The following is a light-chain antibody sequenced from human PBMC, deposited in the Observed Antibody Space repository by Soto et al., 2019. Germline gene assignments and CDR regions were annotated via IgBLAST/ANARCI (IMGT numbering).Light chain of an antibody. CDR2: WAS. CDR3: QHYYSTPLT. Sequence: DIVMTQSPDSLAVSLGERATINCKSSQSVLYSSNNKNYLAWYQQKPGQPPKLLIYWASTRESGVPDRSSSTGSGTDFTLTISSLQAEDVAVYYCQHYYSTPLTFGQGTKVEIK. V-gene: IGKV4-1*01. CDR1: QSVLYSSNNKNY. J-gene: IGKJ1*01.